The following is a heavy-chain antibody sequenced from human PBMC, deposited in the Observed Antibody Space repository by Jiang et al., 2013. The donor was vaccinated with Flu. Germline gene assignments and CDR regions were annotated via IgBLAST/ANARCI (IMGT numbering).Heavy chain of an antibody. CDR1: TSYW. Sequence: TSYWIGWVRQMPGKGLEWMGIIYPGDSDTRYSPSFQGQVTISADKSISTAYLQWSSLKASDTAIYYCARQTLDSKSDYWGQGTLVTVSS. J-gene: IGHJ4*02. CDR3: ARQTLDSKSDY. CDR2: IYPGDSDT. D-gene: IGHD4-11*01. V-gene: IGHV5-51*01.